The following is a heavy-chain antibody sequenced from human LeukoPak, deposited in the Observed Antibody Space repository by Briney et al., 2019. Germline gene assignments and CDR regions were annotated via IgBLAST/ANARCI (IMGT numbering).Heavy chain of an antibody. D-gene: IGHD3-22*01. J-gene: IGHJ4*02. Sequence: PGGSLRLSCAASGFTFSSYSMNWVRQAPGKGLEWVSSISSSSSYIYYADSVKGRFTISRDNAKNSLYLQMNSLRAEDTAIYHCARGGGTYDSSGPLGHWGQGTLVTVSS. CDR1: GFTFSSYS. CDR2: ISSSSSYI. CDR3: ARGGGTYDSSGPLGH. V-gene: IGHV3-21*04.